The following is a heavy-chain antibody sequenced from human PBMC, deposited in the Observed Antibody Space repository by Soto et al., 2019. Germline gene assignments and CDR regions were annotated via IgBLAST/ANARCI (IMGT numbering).Heavy chain of an antibody. D-gene: IGHD1-26*01. Sequence: SETLSLTCTVSGGSVSSGSYYWSWIRQPPGKGLEWIGYIYYSGSTNYNPSLKSRVTISVDTSKNQFSLKLSSVTAADTAVYYCARANAGATRYYYYGMDVWGQGTTVTVSS. CDR3: ARANAGATRYYYYGMDV. CDR2: IYYSGST. CDR1: GGSVSSGSYY. J-gene: IGHJ6*02. V-gene: IGHV4-61*01.